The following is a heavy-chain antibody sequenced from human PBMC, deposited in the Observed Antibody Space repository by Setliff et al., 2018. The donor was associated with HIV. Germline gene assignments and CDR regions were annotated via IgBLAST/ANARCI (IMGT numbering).Heavy chain of an antibody. D-gene: IGHD3-3*01. V-gene: IGHV4-34*01. CDR3: ARGSRQLTIFGVVFKTNYYFMDV. CDR2: INHDRTT. Sequence: PSETLSLTWRVYGGSFSGYYWSWIRQPPGKGLEWIGEINHDRTTNYNPSLKSRVTISVDTSKNQFSLTLNSVTAADTAVYYCARGSRQLTIFGVVFKTNYYFMDVWGKGTAVTVSS. CDR1: GGSFSGYY. J-gene: IGHJ6*03.